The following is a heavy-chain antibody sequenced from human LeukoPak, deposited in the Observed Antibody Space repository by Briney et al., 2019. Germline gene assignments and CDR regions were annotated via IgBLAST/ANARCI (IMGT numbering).Heavy chain of an antibody. D-gene: IGHD3-10*01. CDR2: IYPGDSDT. Sequence: GESLKISCKGSGYSFTSYWIGWVRQMPGKGLEWMGIIYPGDSDTKYSPSFQGQVTISVDRSITTAYLQWSSLEASDTAMYYCARLNLWFGEYYFDYWGQGTLVTVSS. J-gene: IGHJ4*02. CDR1: GYSFTSYW. V-gene: IGHV5-51*01. CDR3: ARLNLWFGEYYFDY.